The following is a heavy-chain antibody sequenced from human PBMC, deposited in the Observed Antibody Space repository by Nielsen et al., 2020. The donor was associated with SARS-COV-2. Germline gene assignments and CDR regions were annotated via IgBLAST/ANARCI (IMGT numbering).Heavy chain of an antibody. CDR1: GGSISSYY. Sequence: GSLRLSCTVSGGSISSYYWSWIRQPPGKGLEWIGYIYYSGSTNYNPSLKSRVTISVDTSKNQFSLKLSSVTAADTAVYYCAATMVRGVIGWFDPWGQGTLVTVSS. CDR2: IYYSGST. V-gene: IGHV4-59*01. D-gene: IGHD3-10*01. J-gene: IGHJ5*02. CDR3: AATMVRGVIGWFDP.